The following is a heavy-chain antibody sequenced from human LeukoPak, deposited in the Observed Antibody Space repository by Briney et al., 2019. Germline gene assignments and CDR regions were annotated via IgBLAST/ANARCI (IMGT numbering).Heavy chain of an antibody. CDR3: AKVSSSGGSCDY. V-gene: IGHV3-23*01. CDR1: GFTFSSYW. J-gene: IGHJ4*02. D-gene: IGHD2-15*01. Sequence: GGSLRLSCAASGFTFSSYWMSWVRQAPGKGLEWVSAISGSGGSTYYADSVKGRFTISRDNSKNTLYLQMNSLRAEDTAVYYCAKVSSSGGSCDYWGQGTLVTVSS. CDR2: ISGSGGST.